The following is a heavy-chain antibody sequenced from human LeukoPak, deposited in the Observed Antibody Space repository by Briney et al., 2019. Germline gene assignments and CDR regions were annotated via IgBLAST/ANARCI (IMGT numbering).Heavy chain of an antibody. CDR2: IYSSGST. D-gene: IGHD2-21*01. V-gene: IGHV4-4*07. J-gene: IGHJ6*03. CDR3: ARVGGDYSYYYMDV. Sequence: PSETLSLTCTVSGDSISNYFWNWIRQPAGKGLEFIGHIYSSGSTHYNLSLKSRVTISVDTSKNQISLKLSSMTAADTAVYYCARVGGDYSYYYMDVWGKGTSVTVSS. CDR1: GDSISNYF.